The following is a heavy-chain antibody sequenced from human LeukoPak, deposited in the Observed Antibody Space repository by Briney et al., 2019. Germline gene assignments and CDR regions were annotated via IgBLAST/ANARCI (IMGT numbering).Heavy chain of an antibody. J-gene: IGHJ6*03. CDR1: GYTFTGYY. CDR2: INPNSGGT. Sequence: ASVKVSCKASGYTFTGYYMHWVRQAPGQGLEWMGWINPNSGGTNCAQKFQGRVTMTRDTSISTAYMELSRLRSDDTAVYYCARGIAARLVYYHYMDVWGKGTTVTVSS. CDR3: ARGIAARLVYYHYMDV. D-gene: IGHD6-6*01. V-gene: IGHV1-2*02.